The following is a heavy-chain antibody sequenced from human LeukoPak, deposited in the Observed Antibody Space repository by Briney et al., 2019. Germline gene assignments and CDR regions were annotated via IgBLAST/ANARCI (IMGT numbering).Heavy chain of an antibody. V-gene: IGHV1-69*05. CDR1: GGTFSSYA. D-gene: IGHD4-17*01. Sequence: SVKVSCKASGGTFSSYAISWVRQAPGQGLEWMGRIIPIFGTANYAQKFQGRVTITTDESTSTAYMELSILRSEDTAVYYCARAHDYGDYVSPYDAFDIWGQGTMVTVSS. J-gene: IGHJ3*02. CDR2: IIPIFGTA. CDR3: ARAHDYGDYVSPYDAFDI.